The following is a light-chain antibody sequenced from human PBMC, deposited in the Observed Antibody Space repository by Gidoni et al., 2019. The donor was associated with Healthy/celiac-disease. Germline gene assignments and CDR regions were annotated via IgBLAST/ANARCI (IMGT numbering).Light chain of an antibody. Sequence: DIQLTQSPSTLSASVGDRVTSTCRASQSISSWLAWYQQKPGKAPKLLIYKASSLERGVPSRFSGSGSGTEFTLTISSLQPDDFATYYCQQYNSYPVTFGQGTKVEIK. V-gene: IGKV1-5*03. J-gene: IGKJ1*01. CDR3: QQYNSYPVT. CDR2: KAS. CDR1: QSISSW.